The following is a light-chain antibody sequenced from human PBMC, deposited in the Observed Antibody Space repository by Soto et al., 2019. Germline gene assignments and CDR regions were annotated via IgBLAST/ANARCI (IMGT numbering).Light chain of an antibody. CDR3: SSYTSSDTLV. CDR2: EVS. Sequence: QSVLTQPASVSGSPGQSITVSCTGTSSDLGGYNYVSWYQHHPGKAPKLMIYEVSNRPSGVSNRFSGSKSGNTASLTFSGLQAEDEAEYYCSSYTSSDTLVFGTGTKVTVL. J-gene: IGLJ1*01. CDR1: SSDLGGYNY. V-gene: IGLV2-14*01.